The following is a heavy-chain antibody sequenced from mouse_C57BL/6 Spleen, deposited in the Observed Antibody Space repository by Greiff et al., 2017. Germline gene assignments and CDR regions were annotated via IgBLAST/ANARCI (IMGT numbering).Heavy chain of an antibody. CDR3: AGRDGSSYWYFDV. CDR1: GYTFTGYW. Sequence: QVQLQQSGAELMKPGASVKLSCKATGYTFTGYWIEWVKQRPGHGLEWIGEILPGSGSTNYNEKFKGKATFTADTSSNTDYMPLSSLTTEDSAISYCAGRDGSSYWYFDVWGTGTTLTVSS. J-gene: IGHJ1*03. D-gene: IGHD1-1*01. CDR2: ILPGSGST. V-gene: IGHV1-9*01.